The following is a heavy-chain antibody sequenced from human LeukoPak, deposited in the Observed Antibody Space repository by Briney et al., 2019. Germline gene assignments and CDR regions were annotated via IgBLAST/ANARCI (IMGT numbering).Heavy chain of an antibody. D-gene: IGHD3-10*01. CDR2: ISDDGRNK. J-gene: IGHJ3*02. V-gene: IGHV3-30*03. Sequence: GGSLRLSCAASGFSFISYGMHWVRQAPGKGLEWVGVISDDGRNKKYADSVKGRFTISRDNSKDTLYLQMNSLRDEDTAVYYCARDAVVTMVRGQDAFDIWGQGAMVTVSS. CDR1: GFSFISYG. CDR3: ARDAVVTMVRGQDAFDI.